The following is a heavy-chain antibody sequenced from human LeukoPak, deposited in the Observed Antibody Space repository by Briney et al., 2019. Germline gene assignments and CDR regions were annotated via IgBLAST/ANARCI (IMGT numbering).Heavy chain of an antibody. D-gene: IGHD2-8*02. Sequence: GGSLRLCCAASGFTFSKYWMSWVRQAPGKGLEWVANIKQDGSEKYHVDSAQGRFTISRDNAKNSLFLQMNSLRVEDTAVYYCARSGHHDVQVKTRNFDYWGQGTLVIVSS. J-gene: IGHJ4*02. V-gene: IGHV3-7*01. CDR1: GFTFSKYW. CDR2: IKQDGSEK. CDR3: ARSGHHDVQVKTRNFDY.